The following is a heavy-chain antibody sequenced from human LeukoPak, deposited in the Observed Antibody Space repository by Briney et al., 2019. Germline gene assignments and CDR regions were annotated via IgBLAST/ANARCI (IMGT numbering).Heavy chain of an antibody. CDR1: GFTFSSYA. CDR2: ISGSGGST. D-gene: IGHD3-22*01. V-gene: IGHV3-23*01. J-gene: IGHJ4*02. CDR3: AKAGYYYDSSGYYHVDY. Sequence: GGSLRLSCAASGFTFSSYAMSWVRQAPGKGLEWVSAISGSGGSTYCADSVKGRFTISRDNSKNTLYLQMNSLRAEDTAVYYCAKAGYYYDSSGYYHVDYWGQGTLVTVSS.